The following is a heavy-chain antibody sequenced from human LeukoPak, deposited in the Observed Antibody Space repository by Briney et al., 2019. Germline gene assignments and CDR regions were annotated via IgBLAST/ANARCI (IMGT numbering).Heavy chain of an antibody. CDR1: GYTFINYG. D-gene: IGHD3-9*01. J-gene: IGHJ4*02. Sequence: ASVKVSCKASGYTFINYGITWVRQAPGQGLEWMGWISAYNGNTNYAQKFQGRVTMTTDTSTRTAYMELRSLRSDDTAVYYCARATASTALTGYSLVEYWGQGTLVTVSS. CDR2: ISAYNGNT. CDR3: ARATASTALTGYSLVEY. V-gene: IGHV1-18*01.